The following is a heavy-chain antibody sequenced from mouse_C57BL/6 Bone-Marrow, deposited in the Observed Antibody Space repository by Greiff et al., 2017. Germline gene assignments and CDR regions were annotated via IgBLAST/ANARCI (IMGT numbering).Heavy chain of an antibody. V-gene: IGHV14-4*01. CDR3: SHYYGSSYGAY. CDR2: IDPENGDT. CDR1: GFNIKDDY. D-gene: IGHD1-1*01. J-gene: IGHJ3*01. Sequence: VHVKQSGAELVRPGASVKLSCTASGFNIKDDYMHWVKQRPEQGLEWIGWIDPENGDTEYASKFQGKATITADTSSNTAYLQLSSLTSESTAVYYCSHYYGSSYGAYWCQGTLVTVSA.